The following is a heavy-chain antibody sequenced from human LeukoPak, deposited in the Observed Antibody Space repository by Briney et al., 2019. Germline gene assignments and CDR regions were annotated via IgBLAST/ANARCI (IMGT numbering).Heavy chain of an antibody. CDR2: LSSSSSYI. D-gene: IGHD3-3*01. Sequence: GGSLRLSCAASGFTFSSYSMNWVRQAPGKGLEWISSLSSSSSYIYYADSVKGRFTISRDNAKNSLYLQMNSLSAEDTAVYYCATVSWSGYYNWYYFDYWGQGTLVTVSS. V-gene: IGHV3-21*01. J-gene: IGHJ4*02. CDR1: GFTFSSYS. CDR3: ATVSWSGYYNWYYFDY.